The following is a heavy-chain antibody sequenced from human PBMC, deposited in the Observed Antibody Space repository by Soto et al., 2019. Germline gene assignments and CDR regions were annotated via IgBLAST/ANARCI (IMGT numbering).Heavy chain of an antibody. CDR1: GFTFSGSA. CDR2: IRSKGNNYAT. CDR3: SRQASDFWSGKPQYYMDV. D-gene: IGHD3-3*01. J-gene: IGHJ6*03. Sequence: EVQQVESGGGLVQPGGSLKLSCAASGFTFSGSAPHWVRQASGKGLEWVGRIRSKGNNYATAYGASLKGRFTISRDDSKNTAYLQMNSLNNEDTAVYYCSRQASDFWSGKPQYYMDVWGKGTTVTVSS. V-gene: IGHV3-73*01.